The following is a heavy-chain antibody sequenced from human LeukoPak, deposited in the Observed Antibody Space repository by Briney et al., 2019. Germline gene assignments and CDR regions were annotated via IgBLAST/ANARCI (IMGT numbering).Heavy chain of an antibody. D-gene: IGHD2-15*01. J-gene: IGHJ4*02. CDR2: ISGSGGST. CDR3: AKGPQYCSGGSCYQADY. CDR1: GFTFSSYA. V-gene: IGHV3-23*01. Sequence: GGSLRLSCAASGFTFSSYAMSWVRQAPGRGLEWVSAISGSGGSTYYADSVKGRFTISRDNSKNTLYLQMNSLRAEDTAVYYCAKGPQYCSGGSCYQADYWGEGALVTVSS.